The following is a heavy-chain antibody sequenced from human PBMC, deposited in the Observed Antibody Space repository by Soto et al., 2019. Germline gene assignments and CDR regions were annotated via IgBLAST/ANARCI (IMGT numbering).Heavy chain of an antibody. D-gene: IGHD5-18*01. CDR3: ASQGYSYGRSSWYPYYFDY. CDR1: GGSISSGDYY. J-gene: IGHJ4*02. V-gene: IGHV4-30-4*01. CDR2: IYYSGST. Sequence: SETLSLTCTVSGGSISSGDYYWSWIRQPPGKGLEWIGYIYYSGSTYYNPSLKSRVTISVDTSKNQFSLKLSSVTAADTAVYYCASQGYSYGRSSWYPYYFDYWGQGTLVTVSS.